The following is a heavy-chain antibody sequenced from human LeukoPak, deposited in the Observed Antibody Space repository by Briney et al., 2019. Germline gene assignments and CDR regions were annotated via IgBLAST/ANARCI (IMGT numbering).Heavy chain of an antibody. CDR3: ATGAPNYDILTGPWPFDI. V-gene: IGHV1-24*01. D-gene: IGHD3-9*01. Sequence: ASEKVSCKVSGYTLTELSMHWVRQAPGKGLEWMGGFDPEDGETIYAQKFQGRVTMTEDTSTDTAYMELSSLRSEDTAVYYCATGAPNYDILTGPWPFDIWGQGTMVTVSS. CDR1: GYTLTELS. J-gene: IGHJ3*02. CDR2: FDPEDGET.